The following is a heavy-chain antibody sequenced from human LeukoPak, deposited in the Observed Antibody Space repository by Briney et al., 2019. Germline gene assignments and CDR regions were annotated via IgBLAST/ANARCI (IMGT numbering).Heavy chain of an antibody. CDR1: GFTFSSYS. J-gene: IGHJ4*02. D-gene: IGHD2-2*01. V-gene: IGHV3-21*01. CDR3: ARDEADCSSTSCYPDFEY. CDR2: ISSSSSYI. Sequence: GGSLRLSCAASGFTFSSYSMNWVRQAPGKGLEWVSSISSSSSYIYYADSVKGRFTISRDNAKNSLYLQMNSLRAEDTAVYYCARDEADCSSTSCYPDFEYWGQGTLVTVSS.